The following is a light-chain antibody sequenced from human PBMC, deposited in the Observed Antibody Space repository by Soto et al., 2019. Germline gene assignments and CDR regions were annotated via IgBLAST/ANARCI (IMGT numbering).Light chain of an antibody. CDR1: QSVSSY. CDR3: QQFSSYPLT. Sequence: EIVFTQSPATLSWSPGEIATLACMASQSVSSYLAWYQQKPGQAPRLLIYDASNRATGIPARFSGSGSGTDFTLTISRLEPEDFAVYYCQQFSSYPLTFGGGTKVDI. V-gene: IGKV3-11*01. CDR2: DAS. J-gene: IGKJ4*01.